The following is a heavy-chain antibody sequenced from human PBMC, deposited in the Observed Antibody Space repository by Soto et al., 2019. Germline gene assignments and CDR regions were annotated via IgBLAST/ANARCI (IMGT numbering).Heavy chain of an antibody. V-gene: IGHV1-2*04. CDR1: GYTFTGYY. J-gene: IGHJ3*02. D-gene: IGHD2-15*01. CDR3: ARDRDIDDAFDI. Sequence: ASVKVSCKAAGYTFTGYYTHWVRQAPGQGLEWMGWINPNSGGTNYAQKFQGWVTMTWDTSISTAYMELSRLRSDDTAVYYCARDRDIDDAFDIWGQGTMVTV. CDR2: INPNSGGT.